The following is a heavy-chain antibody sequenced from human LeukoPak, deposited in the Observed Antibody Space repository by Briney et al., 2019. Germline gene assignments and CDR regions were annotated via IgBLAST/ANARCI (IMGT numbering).Heavy chain of an antibody. Sequence: ASVKVSCKASGYTFTSYYMHWVRQAPGQGLEWGGIINPSGGSTSYAQKFQGRVTMTRDTSTSTVYMELSSLRSEDTAVYYCARVGSSPRRGGYFDYWGQGTLVTVSS. CDR1: GYTFTSYY. CDR2: INPSGGST. V-gene: IGHV1-46*01. D-gene: IGHD6-6*01. J-gene: IGHJ4*02. CDR3: ARVGSSPRRGGYFDY.